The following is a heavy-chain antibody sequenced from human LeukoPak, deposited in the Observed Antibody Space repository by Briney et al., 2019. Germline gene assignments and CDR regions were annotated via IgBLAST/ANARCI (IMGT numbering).Heavy chain of an antibody. V-gene: IGHV3-49*04. CDR3: SRERAGVFQY. CDR1: GFIFGDYA. CDR2: IKGRVYGATT. Sequence: PGGSLRLSCTTSGFIFGDYAMSWVRQAPGKGLEWVSLIKGRVYGATTEYAASVKGRFAMSRDDSKSIAYLQMNSLKSEDTAMYYCSRERAGVFQYWGQGILVIVSS. J-gene: IGHJ4*02.